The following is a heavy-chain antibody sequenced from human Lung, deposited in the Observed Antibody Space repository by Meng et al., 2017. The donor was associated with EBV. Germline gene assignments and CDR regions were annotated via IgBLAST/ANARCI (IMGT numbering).Heavy chain of an antibody. Sequence: QVQLVQSGAEVKKPGASVKVSCKASGYTFTNYYMHWVRQAPGQGLEWMGVINPSGGSTNYAQKFQGRLTMTRDTSTSTVYMELSSLRSEDTAVYYRARGDGGNGSDYWGQGTLVTVSS. D-gene: IGHD4-23*01. CDR2: INPSGGST. CDR3: ARGDGGNGSDY. V-gene: IGHV1-46*01. J-gene: IGHJ4*02. CDR1: GYTFTNYY.